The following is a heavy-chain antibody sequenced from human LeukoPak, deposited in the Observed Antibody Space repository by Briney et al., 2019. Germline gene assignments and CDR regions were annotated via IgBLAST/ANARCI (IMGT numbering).Heavy chain of an antibody. V-gene: IGHV4-59*01. Sequence: PSETLSLTCTVSGGSISSYYWSWIRQPPGKGLEWIGYIYYSGSTNYNPSLKSRVTISVDTSKNQFSLKLSSVTATDTAVYYCAILSGYSYGQNSFDYWGQGTLVTVSS. CDR2: IYYSGST. J-gene: IGHJ4*02. D-gene: IGHD5-18*01. CDR1: GGSISSYY. CDR3: AILSGYSYGQNSFDY.